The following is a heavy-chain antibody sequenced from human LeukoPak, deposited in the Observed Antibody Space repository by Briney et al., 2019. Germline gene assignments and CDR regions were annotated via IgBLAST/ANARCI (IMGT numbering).Heavy chain of an antibody. Sequence: GGSLRLSCAASGFTFSSYWMSWVRQAPGKELEWAANIKQDGSEKYYVDSVKGRFTISRDNAKNSLYLQMNSLRGEDTAVYYCASGPGDYEFYWGQGTLVTVSS. V-gene: IGHV3-7*01. CDR2: IKQDGSEK. J-gene: IGHJ4*02. CDR3: ASGPGDYEFY. D-gene: IGHD4-17*01. CDR1: GFTFSSYW.